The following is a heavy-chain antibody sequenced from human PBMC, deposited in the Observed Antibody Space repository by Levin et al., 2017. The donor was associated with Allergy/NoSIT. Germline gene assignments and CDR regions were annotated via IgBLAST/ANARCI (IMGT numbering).Heavy chain of an antibody. CDR1: GFTFSSYA. J-gene: IGHJ4*02. CDR2: ISGSGGST. CDR3: ARLYYDYPWYFDY. D-gene: IGHD3-16*01. V-gene: IGHV3-23*01. Sequence: GESLKISCAASGFTFSSYAMSWVRQAPGKGLEWVSAISGSGGSTYYADSVKGRFTISRDNSKNTLYLQMNSLRAEDTAVYYCARLYYDYPWYFDYWGQGTLVTVSS.